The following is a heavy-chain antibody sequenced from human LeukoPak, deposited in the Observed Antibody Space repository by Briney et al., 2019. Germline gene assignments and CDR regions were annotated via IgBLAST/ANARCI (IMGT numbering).Heavy chain of an antibody. CDR1: GFTFSTYW. V-gene: IGHV3-74*01. J-gene: IGHJ4*02. CDR2: IHGDGTFT. Sequence: GRSLRLSCAASGFTFSTYWMHWVRQAPGKGLVWVSRIHGDGTFTTSADPVKGRFTISRDNAQNMVYLQMNSLRVEDTAVYYCARDLVLGSGSYGQWGQGTLVTVSS. CDR3: ARDLVLGSGSYGQ. D-gene: IGHD3-10*01.